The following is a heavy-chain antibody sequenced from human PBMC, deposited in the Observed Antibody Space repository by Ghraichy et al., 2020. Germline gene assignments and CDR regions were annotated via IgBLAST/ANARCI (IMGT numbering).Heavy chain of an antibody. Sequence: RGSLRLSCAASGFTFSSYGMHWVRQAPGKGLEWVAVIWYDGSNKYYADSVKGRFTISRDNSKNTLYLQMNSLRAEDTAVYYCARDMLAGTDAFDIWGQGTMVTVSS. CDR3: ARDMLAGTDAFDI. D-gene: IGHD6-19*01. CDR1: GFTFSSYG. J-gene: IGHJ3*02. CDR2: IWYDGSNK. V-gene: IGHV3-33*08.